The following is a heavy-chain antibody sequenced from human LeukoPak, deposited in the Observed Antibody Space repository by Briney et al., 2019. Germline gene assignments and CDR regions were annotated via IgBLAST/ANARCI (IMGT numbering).Heavy chain of an antibody. CDR1: GYTLTELS. J-gene: IGHJ3*02. D-gene: IGHD1-26*01. V-gene: IGHV1-24*01. Sequence: GASVKVSCKVSGYTLTELSMHWVRQAPGKGLEWMGGFDPEDGETIYAQKFQGRVTMTEDTSTDTAYMELSSMRSEDTAVYYCATDHSGSYYAFDIWGQGTMVTVSS. CDR2: FDPEDGET. CDR3: ATDHSGSYYAFDI.